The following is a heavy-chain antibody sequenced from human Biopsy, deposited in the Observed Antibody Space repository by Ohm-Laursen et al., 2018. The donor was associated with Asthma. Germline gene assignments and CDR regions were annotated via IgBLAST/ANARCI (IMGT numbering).Heavy chain of an antibody. D-gene: IGHD3-3*01. CDR3: ARTFPFWSPYHAEHYQL. J-gene: IGHJ1*01. Sequence: GSLRLSCSASGFTFSSYGMHWVRQVPGQGLEWVANIKHDGSEKNHVDSLKGRFTISRDNAKNLLFLQMNSLRAEDTAVYYCARTFPFWSPYHAEHYQLWGQGTLVTVSS. CDR1: GFTFSSYG. CDR2: IKHDGSEK. V-gene: IGHV3-7*01.